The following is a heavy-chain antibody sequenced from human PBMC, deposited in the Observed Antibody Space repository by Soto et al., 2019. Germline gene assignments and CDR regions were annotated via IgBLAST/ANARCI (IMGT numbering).Heavy chain of an antibody. CDR2: MNPNSGNT. D-gene: IGHD3-3*01. CDR3: ARGQKITIFGVVVIPMYYYYYMDV. V-gene: IGHV1-8*01. J-gene: IGHJ6*03. Sequence: ASVKVSCKASGYTFTSYDINWVRQATGQGLEWMGWMNPNSGNTGYAQRFQGRVTMTRNTSISTAYMELSSLRSEDTAVYYCARGQKITIFGVVVIPMYYYYYMDVWGKGTTVTVSS. CDR1: GYTFTSYD.